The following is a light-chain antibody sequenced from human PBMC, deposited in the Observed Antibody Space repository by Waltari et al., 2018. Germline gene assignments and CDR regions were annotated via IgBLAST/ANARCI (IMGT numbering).Light chain of an antibody. V-gene: IGLV2-23*01. CDR2: DDN. J-gene: IGLJ3*02. CDR3: CSYAGSYTWV. Sequence: QSALTQPASVSGSPGQSITISCTVTSSDVGNYNLVSWNQPYPGKAPKVMIYDDNRRPSGVSDRFSGSKSGNTASLTISGVQAEDEADYYCCSYAGSYTWVFGGGTKLTVL. CDR1: SSDVGNYNL.